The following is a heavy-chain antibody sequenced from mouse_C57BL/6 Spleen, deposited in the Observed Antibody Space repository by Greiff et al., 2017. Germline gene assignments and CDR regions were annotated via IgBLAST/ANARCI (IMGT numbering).Heavy chain of an antibody. CDR2: IDPSDSYT. D-gene: IGHD1-1*01. Sequence: QVQLQQPGAELVKPGASVKLSCKASGYTFTSYWMQWVKQRPGQGLEWIGEIDPSDSYTNYNQKFKGKATLTVDTSSSTAYMQRSSLTSEDSAVYYSARERHYYGTSYEGNYWGQGTTRTVSS. J-gene: IGHJ2*01. V-gene: IGHV1-50*01. CDR1: GYTFTSYW. CDR3: ARERHYYGTSYEGNY.